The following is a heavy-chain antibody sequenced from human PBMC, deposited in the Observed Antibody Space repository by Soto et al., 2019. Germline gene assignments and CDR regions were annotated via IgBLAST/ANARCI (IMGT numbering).Heavy chain of an antibody. V-gene: IGHV3-30*03. J-gene: IGHJ6*02. CDR2: ISYDGSNK. CDR1: GFTFSSYG. CDR3: ARVGYSSTGTTFHYHGLDV. D-gene: IGHD3-22*01. Sequence: PGGSLRLSCAASGFTFSSYGMHWVRQAPGKGLEWVAVISYDGSNKYYADSVKDRFTISRDNSKNTLYLQMNSLRAEDTAMYYCARVGYSSTGTTFHYHGLDVWGQGTTVTVSS.